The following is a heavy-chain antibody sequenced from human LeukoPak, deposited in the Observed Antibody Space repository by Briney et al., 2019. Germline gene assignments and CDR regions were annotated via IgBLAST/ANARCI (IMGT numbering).Heavy chain of an antibody. D-gene: IGHD4-11*01. CDR2: IYSGSST. V-gene: IGHV3-53*01. Sequence: PGGSLRLSCAASGFTVSSNYMSWVRQAPGKGLEWVSVIYSGSSTYYADSVKGRFTISRDNSKNTLYLQMNSLGAEDTAVYYCARDKATVTTSEYYYGMDVWGQGTTVTVSS. J-gene: IGHJ6*02. CDR3: ARDKATVTTSEYYYGMDV. CDR1: GFTVSSNY.